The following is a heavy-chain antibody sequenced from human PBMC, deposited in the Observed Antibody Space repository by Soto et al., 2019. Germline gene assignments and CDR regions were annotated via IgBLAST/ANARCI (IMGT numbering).Heavy chain of an antibody. CDR2: IYHSGST. D-gene: IGHD2-2*01. CDR3: ARVPDR. J-gene: IGHJ5*02. CDR1: GGSISSGGYS. V-gene: IGHV4-30-2*01. Sequence: SETLSLTCAVSGGSISSGGYSWSWIRQPPGKVLEWIVYIYHSGSTYYNPSLKSRVTISVDWSNNQFSLKLTSVTAADTAVYYCARVPDRWGQGTLVTVSS.